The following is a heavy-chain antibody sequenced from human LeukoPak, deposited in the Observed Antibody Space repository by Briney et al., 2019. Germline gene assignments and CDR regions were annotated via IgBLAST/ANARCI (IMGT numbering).Heavy chain of an antibody. J-gene: IGHJ4*02. CDR3: ARTGECGYNPY. D-gene: IGHD5-24*01. CDR1: GGTFSSYA. V-gene: IGHV1-69*06. Sequence: SVKVSCKASGGTFSSYAISWVRQAPGQGLEWMGGIIPIFGTANYAQKFQGRVTITADKSTSTAYMELRSLRSDDTAVYYCARTGECGYNPYWGQGTLVTVSS. CDR2: IIPIFGTA.